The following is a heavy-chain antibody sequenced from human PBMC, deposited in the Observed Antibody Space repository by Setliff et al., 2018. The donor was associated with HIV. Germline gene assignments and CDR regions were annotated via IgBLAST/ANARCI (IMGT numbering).Heavy chain of an antibody. CDR2: IKKDGSEI. CDR1: GFTFSNYW. CDR3: ANLWEMGA. D-gene: IGHD1-26*01. J-gene: IGHJ5*02. V-gene: IGHV3-7*01. Sequence: GGSLRLSCAASGFTFSNYWMDWVRQVPGKGLEWVATIKKDGSEIYYVDSVKGRFTISRDNARTSVYLETRSLRVEDTAVYLCANLWEMGAWGQGTLVTVSS.